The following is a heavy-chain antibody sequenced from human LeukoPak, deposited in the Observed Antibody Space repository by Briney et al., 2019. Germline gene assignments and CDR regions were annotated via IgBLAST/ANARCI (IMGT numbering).Heavy chain of an antibody. CDR3: ARALDAFDI. CDR2: ISAYNGNT. J-gene: IGHJ3*02. CDR1: GYTFTSYG. Sequence: ASVKVSCKASGYTFTSYGISWVRQAPGQGLEWMGWISAYNGNTNYAQKLQGRVTMTTDTSISTAYMELSSLISEDTAVYYCARALDAFDIWGQGTMVTVSS. V-gene: IGHV1-18*01.